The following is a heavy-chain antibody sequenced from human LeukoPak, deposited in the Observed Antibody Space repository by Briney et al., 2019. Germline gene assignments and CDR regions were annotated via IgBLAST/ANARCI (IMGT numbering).Heavy chain of an antibody. CDR2: ISSSSSYI. CDR1: GFTFSSYS. D-gene: IGHD6-13*01. V-gene: IGHV3-21*01. CDR3: ASLLIAAAATDY. Sequence: PGGSLRLSCAASGFTFSSYSMNWVRQAPGKGLEWVSSISSSSSYIYYADSVKGRFTISRDNAKNSQYLQMNSLRAEDTAVYYCASLLIAAAATDYWGQGTLVTVSS. J-gene: IGHJ4*02.